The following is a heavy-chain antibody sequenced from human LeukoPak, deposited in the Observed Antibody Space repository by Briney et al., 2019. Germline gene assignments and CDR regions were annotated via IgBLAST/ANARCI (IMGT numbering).Heavy chain of an antibody. V-gene: IGHV3-64D*09. D-gene: IGHD6-6*01. CDR3: ARGHSSSPNYFDY. CDR2: ISTNGGST. Sequence: AGGSLRLSCSASGFTFSSFAMRWVRQAPGKGLEVVSGISTNGGSTNYEDSVKGRFTVSRDNSKNTLYLQMSSLRAEDTAVYYCARGHSSSPNYFDYWGQGSLVTVSS. CDR1: GFTFSSFA. J-gene: IGHJ4*02.